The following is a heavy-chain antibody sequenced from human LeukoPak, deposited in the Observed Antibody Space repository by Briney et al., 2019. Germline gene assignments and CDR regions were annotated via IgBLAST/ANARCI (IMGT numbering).Heavy chain of an antibody. J-gene: IGHJ6*02. CDR2: ISAYNGNT. D-gene: IGHD2-2*03. V-gene: IGHV1-18*01. Sequence: ASVKVSCKASGYTFTSYGISWVRQAPGQGLEWMGWISAYNGNTNYAQKLQGRVTMTTDTSTSTAYMELRSLRSDDTAVYYCAREHRLSGYCSSTSCPTFGYYYGMDVWGQGTTGTVSS. CDR3: AREHRLSGYCSSTSCPTFGYYYGMDV. CDR1: GYTFTSYG.